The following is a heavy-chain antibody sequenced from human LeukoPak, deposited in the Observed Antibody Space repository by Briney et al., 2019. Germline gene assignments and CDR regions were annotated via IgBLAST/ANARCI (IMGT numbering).Heavy chain of an antibody. Sequence: PGGSLRLSCGASGFTFSSYGMHWVRQAPGKGLEWVAFIRYDGTNKYYADSVKGRFTISRDNSKNTLYLQMNSLGVEDTAVYYCAKDKSNIVDYWGQGALVTVSS. J-gene: IGHJ4*02. CDR3: AKDKSNIVDY. D-gene: IGHD2/OR15-2a*01. CDR2: IRYDGTNK. V-gene: IGHV3-30*02. CDR1: GFTFSSYG.